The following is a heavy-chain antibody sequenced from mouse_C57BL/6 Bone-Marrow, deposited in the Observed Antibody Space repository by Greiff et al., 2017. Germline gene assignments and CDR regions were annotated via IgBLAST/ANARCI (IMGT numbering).Heavy chain of an antibody. CDR3: ARGDYDEGTWFAY. CDR2: IYPGSGST. D-gene: IGHD2-4*01. Sequence: VQLQQPGAELVKPGASVKMSCKASGYTFTSYWITWVKQRPGQGLEWIGDIYPGSGSTNYNEKFKSKATLTVDTSSSTAYMQLSSLTSEDSAVYYCARGDYDEGTWFAYWGQGTLDTVSA. CDR1: GYTFTSYW. V-gene: IGHV1-55*01. J-gene: IGHJ3*01.